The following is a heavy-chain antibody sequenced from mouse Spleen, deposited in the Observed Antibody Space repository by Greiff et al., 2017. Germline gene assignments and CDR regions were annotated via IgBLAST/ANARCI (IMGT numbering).Heavy chain of an antibody. CDR3: ARGYGTYFDY. V-gene: IGHV5-4*02. D-gene: IGHD2-10*02. CDR2: IRDGGSYT. CDR1: GFTFSDYY. J-gene: IGHJ2*01. Sequence: EVKLVESGGGLVKPGGSLKLSCAASGFTFSDYYMYWVRQTPEKRLGWVATIRDGGSYTYYPDRVKGRFTISRDNAKNNLYLQMSSLKSEDTAMYYCARGYGTYFDYWGQGTTLTVSS.